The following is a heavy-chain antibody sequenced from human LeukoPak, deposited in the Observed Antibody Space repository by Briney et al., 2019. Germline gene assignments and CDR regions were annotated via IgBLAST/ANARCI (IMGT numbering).Heavy chain of an antibody. CDR1: GGTFSSYA. Sequence: SVKVSCKASGGTFSSYAISWVRQAPGQGLEWMGGIIPIFGTANYAQKFQGRVTITADKSTSTAYMELSSLRSEDTAVYYCARVPIVATITSFDYWGQGTLVTVSS. CDR2: IIPIFGTA. V-gene: IGHV1-69*06. J-gene: IGHJ4*02. CDR3: ARVPIVATITSFDY. D-gene: IGHD5-12*01.